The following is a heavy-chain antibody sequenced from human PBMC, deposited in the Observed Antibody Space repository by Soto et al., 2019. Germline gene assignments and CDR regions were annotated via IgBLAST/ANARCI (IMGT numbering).Heavy chain of an antibody. Sequence: SETLSLTCTVSGGSISSYYWSWIRQPPGKGLEWIGYIYYSGSTNYNPSLKSRVTISVDTSKNQFSLKLSSVTAADTAVYYCARFPYSNYYYYYGMDVWGQGTTVTVSS. D-gene: IGHD4-4*01. V-gene: IGHV4-59*08. CDR2: IYYSGST. CDR1: GGSISSYY. CDR3: ARFPYSNYYYYYGMDV. J-gene: IGHJ6*02.